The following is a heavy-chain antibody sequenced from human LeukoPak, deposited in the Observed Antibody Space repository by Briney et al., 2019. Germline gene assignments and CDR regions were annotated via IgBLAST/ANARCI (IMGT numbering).Heavy chain of an antibody. CDR1: GFTFSSYG. D-gene: IGHD4-17*01. Sequence: GRSLRLSCAASGFTFSSYGMHWVRQAPGKGLEWVSVISGSGGSTYYADSVKGRFTISRDNSKNTLYLQMNSLRAEDTAVYYCAKEIYGDSTGGRFQHWGQGTLVTVSS. CDR3: AKEIYGDSTGGRFQH. CDR2: ISGSGGST. V-gene: IGHV3-23*01. J-gene: IGHJ1*01.